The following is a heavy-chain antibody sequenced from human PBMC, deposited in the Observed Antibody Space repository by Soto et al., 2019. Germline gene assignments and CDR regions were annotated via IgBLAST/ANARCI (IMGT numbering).Heavy chain of an antibody. J-gene: IGHJ6*02. CDR3: ARPGEGGNGMDV. CDR2: IYYSGST. Sequence: SETLSLPCTVSGGSISSGDYYWSWIRQPPGKGLEWIGYIYYSGSTYYNPSLKSRVTISVDTSKNQFSLKLSSVTAADTAVYYCARPGEGGNGMDVWGQGTTVTVSS. D-gene: IGHD3-16*01. V-gene: IGHV4-30-4*01. CDR1: GGSISSGDYY.